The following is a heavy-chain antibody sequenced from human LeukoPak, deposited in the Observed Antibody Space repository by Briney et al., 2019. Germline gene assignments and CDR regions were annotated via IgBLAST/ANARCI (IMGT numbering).Heavy chain of an antibody. D-gene: IGHD2-15*01. CDR2: MNPNSGNT. CDR3: ARGPVLRDIVVVVAATLYNWFDP. CDR1: GYTFTSYD. Sequence: ASVKVSCKASGYTFTSYDINWVRQATRQGLEWMGWMNPNSGNTGYAQKFQGRVTMTRNTSISTAYMELSSLRSEDTAVYYCARGPVLRDIVVVVAATLYNWFDPWGQGTLVTVSS. J-gene: IGHJ5*02. V-gene: IGHV1-8*01.